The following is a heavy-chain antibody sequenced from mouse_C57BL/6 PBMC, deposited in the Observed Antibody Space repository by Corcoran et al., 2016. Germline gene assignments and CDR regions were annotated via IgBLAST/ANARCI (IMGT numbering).Heavy chain of an antibody. CDR1: GYTFTDYY. D-gene: IGHD1-1*01. J-gene: IGHJ1*03. CDR3: ARKGRGSSYWYFDV. Sequence: VQLQQSGPELVKPGASVKMSCKASGYTFTDYYMHWVKQRPGKGLEWIGQIYPGDGDTNYNGKFKGKATLTADKSSSTAYMQLSSLTSEDSAVYFCARKGRGSSYWYFDVWGTGTTVTVSS. V-gene: IGHV1-80*01. CDR2: IYPGDGDT.